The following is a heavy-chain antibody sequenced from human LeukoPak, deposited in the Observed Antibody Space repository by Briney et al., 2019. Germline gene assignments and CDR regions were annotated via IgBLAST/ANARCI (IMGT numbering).Heavy chain of an antibody. V-gene: IGHV3-20*04. D-gene: IGHD3-22*01. J-gene: IGHJ4*02. CDR1: GITFDDYG. CDR2: INWNGGST. CDR3: ARGEDSPFDY. Sequence: GGSLRLSCAASGITFDDYGRSWVRQAPGKGPEWVSGINWNGGSTGYADSVKGRFTISRDNAKNSLYLQRNSLRAEDTALYYCARGEDSPFDYWGQGTLVTVSS.